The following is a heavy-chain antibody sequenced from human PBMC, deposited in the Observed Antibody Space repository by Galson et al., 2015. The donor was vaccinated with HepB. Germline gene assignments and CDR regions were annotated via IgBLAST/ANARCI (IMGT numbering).Heavy chain of an antibody. CDR3: ARDPEYYDFWSGYYPDY. J-gene: IGHJ4*02. CDR1: GFTFSSYA. V-gene: IGHV3-30-3*01. D-gene: IGHD3-3*01. Sequence: SLRLSCAASGFTFSSYAMHWVRQAPGKGLEWVAVISYDGSNKYYADSVKGRFTISRDNSKNTLYLQMNSLRAEDTAVYYCARDPEYYDFWSGYYPDYWGQGTLVTVSS. CDR2: ISYDGSNK.